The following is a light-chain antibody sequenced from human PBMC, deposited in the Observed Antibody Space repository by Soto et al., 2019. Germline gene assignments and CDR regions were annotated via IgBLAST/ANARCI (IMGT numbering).Light chain of an antibody. CDR1: SGHSNYV. CDR2: LNSDGSH. CDR3: PTWDTGIRV. Sequence: QSVLTQSPSASASLGASVKLTCTLSSGHSNYVIAWHQQQPEKGPRYLMKLNSDGSHSKGDGIPDRFSGSSSGAERYLTISCLHSEDEADYSCPTWDTGIRVFGGGTKLTVL. V-gene: IGLV4-69*01. J-gene: IGLJ2*01.